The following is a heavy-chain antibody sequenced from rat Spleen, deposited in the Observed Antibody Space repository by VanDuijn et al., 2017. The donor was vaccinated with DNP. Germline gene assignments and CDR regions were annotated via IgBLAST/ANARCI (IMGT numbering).Heavy chain of an antibody. V-gene: IGHV5-25*01. Sequence: EVQLVESGGGLVQPGRSLKLSCAASGFTFSNYDMAWVRQAPTKGLEWVASISTSGGSTYYRDSVKGRFTVSRDNAKSTLYLQMDSLRSEDTATYYCARQLWYWGQGILVTVSS. CDR3: ARQLWY. CDR2: ISTSGGST. J-gene: IGHJ2*01. CDR1: GFTFSNYD. D-gene: IGHD3-2*01.